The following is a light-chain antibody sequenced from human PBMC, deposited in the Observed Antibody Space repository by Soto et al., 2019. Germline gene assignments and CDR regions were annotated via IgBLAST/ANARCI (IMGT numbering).Light chain of an antibody. V-gene: IGLV2-14*01. J-gene: IGLJ3*02. CDR2: EVS. CDR3: CSYTSSSALL. Sequence: QSALTQPASVSGSPGQSITISCTGTSSDVGGYNYVSWYQQHPGKAPKLMVFEVSNRPSGVSHRFSGSKSGNSASLTISGLQAEDEADYYCCSYTSSSALLFGAGTKLTVL. CDR1: SSDVGGYNY.